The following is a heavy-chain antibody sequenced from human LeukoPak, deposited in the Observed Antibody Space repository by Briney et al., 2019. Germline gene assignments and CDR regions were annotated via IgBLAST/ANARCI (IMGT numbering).Heavy chain of an antibody. V-gene: IGHV3-53*01. D-gene: IGHD3-16*01. CDR2: IYSGTNT. Sequence: GGSLRLSCAASGFIVSSKYTSCVRHAPGKGLEWVSVIYSGTNTYYADSVQGRFSISRDTSRNTLYLQMNSLRAEDTAVYYCARLGPYYFDSWGQGTLVIVSS. CDR1: GFIVSSKY. J-gene: IGHJ4*02. CDR3: ARLGPYYFDS.